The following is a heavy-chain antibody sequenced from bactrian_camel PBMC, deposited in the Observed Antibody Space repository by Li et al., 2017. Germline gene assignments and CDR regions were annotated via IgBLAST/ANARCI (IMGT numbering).Heavy chain of an antibody. CDR1: DYMAGTLC. V-gene: IGHV3S1*01. D-gene: IGHD4*01. Sequence: HVQLVESGGGSVEAGGSLRLSCAASDYMAGTLCMGWFRHATGKEREGVATTYSGDGSTYYADSVRGRFTVSRDNTKNTLYLQMNSLKPEDTAMYYCAAARTNRGLCGAERLPALGSWGQGTQVTVS. CDR3: AAARTNRGLCGAERLPALGS. J-gene: IGHJ6*01. CDR2: TYSGDGST.